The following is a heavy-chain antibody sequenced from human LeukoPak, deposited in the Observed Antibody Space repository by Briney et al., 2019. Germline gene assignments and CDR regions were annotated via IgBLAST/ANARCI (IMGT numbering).Heavy chain of an antibody. J-gene: IGHJ5*02. D-gene: IGHD3-16*01. CDR3: AREELGSSLGFDP. V-gene: IGHV3-30-3*01. CDR2: ISFDGSNK. Sequence: GGSLRLSCAASGFTFSSYTIHWVRQPPGKGLERVAVISFDGSNKYYADSVKGRFTIPRDNSKNTLYLQMNSLRAEDTAVYYCAREELGSSLGFDPWGQGTLVTVSS. CDR1: GFTFSSYT.